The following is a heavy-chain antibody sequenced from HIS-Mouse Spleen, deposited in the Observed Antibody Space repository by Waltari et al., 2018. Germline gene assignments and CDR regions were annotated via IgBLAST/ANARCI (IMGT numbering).Heavy chain of an antibody. D-gene: IGHD6-13*01. CDR1: GGSISSSSYY. Sequence: QLQLQESGPGLVKPSETLSLTCTVSGGSISSSSYYWGWIRQPPGKGLEGIGGIYYSGSTYYNPSRKSRVTISVDTSKNQFSLKLSSVTAADTAVYYCAREIPYSSSWYDWYFDLWGRGTLVTVSS. CDR3: AREIPYSSSWYDWYFDL. V-gene: IGHV4-39*07. CDR2: IYYSGST. J-gene: IGHJ2*01.